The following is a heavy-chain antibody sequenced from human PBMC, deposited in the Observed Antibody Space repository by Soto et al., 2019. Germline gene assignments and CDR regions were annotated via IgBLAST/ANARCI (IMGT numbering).Heavy chain of an antibody. Sequence: EVQLVESGGGLVQPGGSLRLSCAASGFTFSNYGMNWVRQAPGKGLEWISYISMSSSTIYYADSVKGRFTISRDNAKNSLYLQMNSLRDEDTAVYYCARERPGGSYHFDHWGQGALVTVPS. CDR3: ARERPGGSYHFDH. CDR2: ISMSSSTI. J-gene: IGHJ4*02. D-gene: IGHD1-26*01. V-gene: IGHV3-48*02. CDR1: GFTFSNYG.